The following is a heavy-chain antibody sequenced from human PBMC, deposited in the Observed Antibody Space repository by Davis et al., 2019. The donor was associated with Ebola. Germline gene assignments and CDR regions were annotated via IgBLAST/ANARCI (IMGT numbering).Heavy chain of an antibody. CDR1: GGSISSSSYY. D-gene: IGHD3-3*01. V-gene: IGHV4-39*07. CDR2: IYYSGST. Sequence: MPSETLSLTCTVSGGSISSSSYYWGWIRQPPGKGLEWIGSIYYSGSTYYNPSLKSRVTISVDTSKNQFSLKLSSVTAADTAVYYCARRRFWSGYLSHWFDPWGQGTLVTVSS. CDR3: ARRRFWSGYLSHWFDP. J-gene: IGHJ5*02.